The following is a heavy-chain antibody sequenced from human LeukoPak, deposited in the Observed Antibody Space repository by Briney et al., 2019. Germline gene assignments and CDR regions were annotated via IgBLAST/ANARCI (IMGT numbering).Heavy chain of an antibody. D-gene: IGHD6-13*01. Sequence: GGSLRLSCAASGFTFSTYTMSWVRRAPGKGLEWVSAIGGGGGTTYYAGSVKGRFTISRDNSKNTLYLQMNSLRAEDTAVYYCAKDKGYSSSWYGNYYFDYWGQGTLVTVSS. CDR1: GFTFSTYT. CDR2: IGGGGGTT. V-gene: IGHV3-23*01. J-gene: IGHJ4*02. CDR3: AKDKGYSSSWYGNYYFDY.